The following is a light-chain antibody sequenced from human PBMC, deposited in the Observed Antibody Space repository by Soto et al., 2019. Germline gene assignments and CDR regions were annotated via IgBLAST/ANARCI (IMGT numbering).Light chain of an antibody. Sequence: DVVMTQSPLSLPVTLGQPASISCRSNQSLVHSDGIAYFSWFQQRPGRSPRRLIYKVSKRDSGVPARFSGRGSGSDFALKISRVEAEDVGVYYCMQGTHWPITVGQGTRLEIK. J-gene: IGKJ5*01. CDR3: MQGTHWPIT. CDR2: KVS. CDR1: QSLVHSDGIAY. V-gene: IGKV2-30*02.